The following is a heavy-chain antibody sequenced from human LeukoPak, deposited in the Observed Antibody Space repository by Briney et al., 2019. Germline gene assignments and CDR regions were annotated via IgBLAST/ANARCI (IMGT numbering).Heavy chain of an antibody. D-gene: IGHD2-15*01. CDR3: ATEVAEGGPQDY. J-gene: IGHJ4*02. V-gene: IGHV3-74*01. CDR1: GFTFSNYW. Sequence: GGSLRLSCAASGFTFSNYWMHWVRQAPGKGLVWVSRINIEESGTNYADSVKGRFTISRDNAKNTLYLQMNSLRAEDTALYYCATEVAEGGPQDYWGQGTLVTVSS. CDR2: INIEESGT.